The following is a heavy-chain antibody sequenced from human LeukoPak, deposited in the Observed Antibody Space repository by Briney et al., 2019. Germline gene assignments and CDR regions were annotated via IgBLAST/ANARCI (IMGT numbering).Heavy chain of an antibody. Sequence: QPGGSLRLSCAASGFTFSSYEMNWVRQAPGKGLEWVGFIRSKAYGGTTEYAASVKGRFTISRDDSKSIAYLQMNSLKTEDTAVYYCTRSYCGGDCYPYYYYYMDVWGKGTTVTVSS. D-gene: IGHD2-21*02. V-gene: IGHV3-49*04. CDR2: IRSKAYGGTT. J-gene: IGHJ6*03. CDR1: GFTFSSYE. CDR3: TRSYCGGDCYPYYYYYMDV.